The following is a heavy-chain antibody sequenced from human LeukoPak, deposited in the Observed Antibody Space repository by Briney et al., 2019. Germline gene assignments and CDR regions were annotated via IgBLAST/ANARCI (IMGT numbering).Heavy chain of an antibody. Sequence: GGSLRLSCAAPGLNINNYDMSWVRQAPGKGLEWVSAISGSGGSTYYADSVKGRFTISRDTSKNTLYLQMNSLRAEDTAVYYCAKNMVGATISDYWGQGTLVTVSS. CDR2: ISGSGGST. V-gene: IGHV3-23*01. J-gene: IGHJ4*02. D-gene: IGHD1-26*01. CDR1: GLNINNYD. CDR3: AKNMVGATISDY.